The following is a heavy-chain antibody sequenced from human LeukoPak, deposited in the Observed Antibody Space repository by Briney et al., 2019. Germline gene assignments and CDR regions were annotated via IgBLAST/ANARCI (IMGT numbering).Heavy chain of an antibody. Sequence: ASVKVSCKASGYTFTSYGISWVRQAPGQGLEWMGWISAYNGNTNYPQKLQGRVTMTTDTSTSTAYMELRSLRSDDTAVYYCAREPIVVVPAAGGVSSSWYAFDIWGQGTMVTVSS. V-gene: IGHV1-18*01. CDR1: GYTFTSYG. J-gene: IGHJ3*02. CDR2: ISAYNGNT. CDR3: AREPIVVVPAAGGVSSSWYAFDI. D-gene: IGHD2-2*01.